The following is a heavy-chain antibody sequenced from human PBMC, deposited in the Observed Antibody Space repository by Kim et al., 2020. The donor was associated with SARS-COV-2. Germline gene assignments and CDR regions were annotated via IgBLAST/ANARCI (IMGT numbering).Heavy chain of an antibody. CDR1: GYTFTSYA. CDR3: ARDEDDILTGPSDY. J-gene: IGHJ4*02. D-gene: IGHD3-9*01. CDR2: IKTNTGNP. V-gene: IGHV7-4-1*02. Sequence: ASVKVSCKASGYTFTSYAMNWVRQAPGQGLEWMGWIKTNTGNPTYAQGFTGRFVFSLDTSVSTAYLQISSLKAEDTAVYYCARDEDDILTGPSDYWGQGTLVTVSS.